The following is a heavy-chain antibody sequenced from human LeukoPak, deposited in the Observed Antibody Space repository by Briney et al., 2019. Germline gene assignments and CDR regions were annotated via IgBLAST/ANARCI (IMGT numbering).Heavy chain of an antibody. D-gene: IGHD3-22*01. Sequence: ASVNVSCQTSGYTFTVKFLHWLRQAPGQGLEWMAGIEPNSGGAVYGQNFRGWVTVTRDTSVSTAYMELSRLRSDDTAVYYCAVENFYDRSGYSKAFDYWGQGTLVTVSS. CDR1: GYTFTVKF. V-gene: IGHV1-2*04. CDR3: AVENFYDRSGYSKAFDY. CDR2: IEPNSGGA. J-gene: IGHJ4*02.